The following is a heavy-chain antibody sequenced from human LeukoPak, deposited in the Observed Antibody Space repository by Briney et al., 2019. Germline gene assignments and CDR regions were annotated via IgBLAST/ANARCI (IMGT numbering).Heavy chain of an antibody. Sequence: SETLSLTCIVSDTIRSHYWNWIRQPPGKGLEWIGYVFYSGSTNYNPSLKSRVAISLGTSRNQFSLRLSSVTAADTAVYYCARGHPGYSLSWGQETLVTVSS. CDR1: DTIRSHY. J-gene: IGHJ5*02. D-gene: IGHD6-13*01. CDR3: ARGHPGYSLS. V-gene: IGHV4-59*11. CDR2: VFYSGST.